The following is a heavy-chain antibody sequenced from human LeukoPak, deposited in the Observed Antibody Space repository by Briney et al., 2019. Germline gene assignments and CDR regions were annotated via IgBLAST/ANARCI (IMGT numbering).Heavy chain of an antibody. J-gene: IGHJ4*02. D-gene: IGHD5-12*01. CDR3: TGPTISDY. CDR1: GFTFTNAW. V-gene: IGHV3-15*01. Sequence: RGSLRLSCAASGFTFTNAWISSGRQTPGERVEWVGRIKSKTDGGTTDYAAPVKGRFTISRDDSKNTLYLQMNSLKTEDTAVYYCTGPTISDYWGQGTLVTVSS. CDR2: IKSKTDGGTT.